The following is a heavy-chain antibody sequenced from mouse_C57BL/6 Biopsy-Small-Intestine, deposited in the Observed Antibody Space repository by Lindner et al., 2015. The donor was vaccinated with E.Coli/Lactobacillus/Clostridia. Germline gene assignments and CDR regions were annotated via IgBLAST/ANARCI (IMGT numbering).Heavy chain of an antibody. CDR3: IKSEYGAWFVY. J-gene: IGHJ3*01. CDR1: GYSFTDNY. CDR2: INPSTGGS. D-gene: IGHD1-1*02. V-gene: IGHV1-42*01. Sequence: VQLQESGPELVKPGASVKISCKASGYSFTDNYIHWARQSPVRGLEWIGEINPSTGGSTYNQKFKAKATLTVDKSSSTAYMQVRSLTSEDSAIYYCIKSEYGAWFVYWGQGTLATVSA.